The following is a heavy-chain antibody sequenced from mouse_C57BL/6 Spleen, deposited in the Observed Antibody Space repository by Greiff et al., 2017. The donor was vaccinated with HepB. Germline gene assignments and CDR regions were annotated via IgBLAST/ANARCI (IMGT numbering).Heavy chain of an antibody. CDR3: ARSKIDCGSSPQFDY. V-gene: IGHV1-72*01. CDR2: IDPNSGGT. Sequence: VQLQQSGAELVKPGASVKLSCKASGYTFTSYWMHWVKQRPGRGLEWIGRIDPNSGGTKYNEKFQSKATLTVDKPASTASMQLSSLTAEDSAVDYCARSKIDCGSSPQFDYWSQGTTLTVSS. D-gene: IGHD1-1*01. J-gene: IGHJ2*01. CDR1: GYTFTSYW.